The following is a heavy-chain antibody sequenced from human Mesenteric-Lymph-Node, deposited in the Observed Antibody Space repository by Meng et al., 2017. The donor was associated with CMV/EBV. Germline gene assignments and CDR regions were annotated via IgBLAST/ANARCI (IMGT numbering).Heavy chain of an antibody. CDR1: GFTFSSYW. J-gene: IGHJ5*02. Sequence: GGSLRLSCAASGFTFSSYWMSWVRQAPGKGLEWVANIKQDGSEKYYVDSVKGRFTISRDNAKNSLYLQMNSLRAEDTAVYYCARLDFWSGFNWFDPWGQGTLVTSPQ. D-gene: IGHD3-3*01. CDR3: ARLDFWSGFNWFDP. V-gene: IGHV3-7*01. CDR2: IKQDGSEK.